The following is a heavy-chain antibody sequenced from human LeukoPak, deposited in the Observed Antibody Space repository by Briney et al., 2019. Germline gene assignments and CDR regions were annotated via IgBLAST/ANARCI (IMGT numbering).Heavy chain of an antibody. J-gene: IGHJ1*01. CDR2: INPSGGST. D-gene: IGHD6-13*01. V-gene: IGHV1-46*01. Sequence: ASVKVSCKASGYTFTSYYMHWVRQAPGQGLEWMGIINPSGGSTSYAQKFQGRVTMTTDTSTSTVYMELSSLRSEDTAVYYCARARYSSSSPLPHAEYFQHWGQGTLVTVSS. CDR3: ARARYSSSSPLPHAEYFQH. CDR1: GYTFTSYY.